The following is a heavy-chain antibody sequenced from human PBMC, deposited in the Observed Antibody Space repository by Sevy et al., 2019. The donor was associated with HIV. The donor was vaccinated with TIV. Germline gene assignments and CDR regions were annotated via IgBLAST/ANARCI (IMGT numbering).Heavy chain of an antibody. CDR2: IKNKPDGGTT. J-gene: IGHJ5*02. D-gene: IGHD2-8*01. CDR1: GFTFNNAW. CDR3: CTEGNVLLAEGWGHWFDP. Sequence: GGSLRLSCAASGFTFNNAWMSWDRQAPGKGLEWIGRIKNKPDGGTTDYAAPVKGRFTISRDDSKNTLYLQMNSLKTEDTAVYYCCTEGNVLLAEGWGHWFDPWGQGTLVTVSS. V-gene: IGHV3-15*01.